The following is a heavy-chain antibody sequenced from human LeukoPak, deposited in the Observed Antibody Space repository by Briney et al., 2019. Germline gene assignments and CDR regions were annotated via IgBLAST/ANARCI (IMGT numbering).Heavy chain of an antibody. CDR3: AFTGRERYCSSTSCYSGYY. CDR1: GFTVSSNY. Sequence: PGGSLRLSCAASGFTVSSNYMSWVRQAPGKGLEWVSAISGSGGSTYYADSVKGRFTISRDNSKNTLYLQMNSLRAEDTAVYYCAFTGRERYCSSTSCYSGYYWGQGTLVTVSS. CDR2: ISGSGGST. D-gene: IGHD2-2*01. J-gene: IGHJ4*02. V-gene: IGHV3-23*01.